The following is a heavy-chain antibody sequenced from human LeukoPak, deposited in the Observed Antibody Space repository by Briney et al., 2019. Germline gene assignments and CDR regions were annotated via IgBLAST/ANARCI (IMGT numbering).Heavy chain of an antibody. CDR2: INSDGSRT. Sequence: PSGTLSLTCAVSGGSISSSNWWSWVRQPPGKGLVWVSRINSDGSRTTYADSVKGRFTISRDNAKNTLYLQMNSLRAEDTAVYYCASLFLCYGCSSSSDSFNIWGQGTMVTVSS. J-gene: IGHJ3*02. V-gene: IGHV3-74*01. D-gene: IGHD6-6*01. CDR1: GGSISSSNW. CDR3: ASLFLCYGCSSSSDSFNI.